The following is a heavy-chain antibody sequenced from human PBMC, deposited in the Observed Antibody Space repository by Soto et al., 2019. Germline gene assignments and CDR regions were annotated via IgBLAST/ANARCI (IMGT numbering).Heavy chain of an antibody. CDR2: IIPIFGTA. CDR1: GGTFSSYA. D-gene: IGHD3-16*02. CDR3: ARGRVYDYVWGSYRRNWFDP. V-gene: IGHV1-69*12. Sequence: QVQLVQSGAEVKKPGSSVKVSCKASGGTFSSYAISWVRQAPGQGLEWMGGIIPIFGTANYAQKFQGRVTLTADESTSTAYMGLSSLRSEDTAVYYCARGRVYDYVWGSYRRNWFDPWGQGTLVTVSS. J-gene: IGHJ5*02.